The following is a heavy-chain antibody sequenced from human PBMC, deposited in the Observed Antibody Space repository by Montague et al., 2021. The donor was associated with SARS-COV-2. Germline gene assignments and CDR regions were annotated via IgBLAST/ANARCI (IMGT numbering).Heavy chain of an antibody. V-gene: IGHV4-39*01. J-gene: IGHJ4*02. Sequence: SETLSLTCTVSGGSISCSSYYWGWIRQPPGKGLEWIGSIYYSGSTYYNPSLKSRVTISVDTSKNQFSLKLSSVTAADTAVYYCARKASRGITIFGVVTASYYFDYWGQGTLVAVSS. CDR2: IYYSGST. D-gene: IGHD3-3*01. CDR1: GGSISCSSYY. CDR3: ARKASRGITIFGVVTASYYFDY.